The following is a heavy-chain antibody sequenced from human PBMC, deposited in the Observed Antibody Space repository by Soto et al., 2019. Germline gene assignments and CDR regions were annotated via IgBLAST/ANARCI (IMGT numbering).Heavy chain of an antibody. Sequence: GGSLRLSCETSGFSFSVYGMHWVRQAPGKGLEWVAVIWYDAGKQFYAASVEGRFTISRDNSKAILYLQMNSLRAEDTAVYYCAAWAEGATEVHWGQGTLVTVSS. D-gene: IGHD2-15*01. J-gene: IGHJ4*02. CDR1: GFSFSVYG. CDR3: AAWAEGATEVH. V-gene: IGHV3-33*01. CDR2: IWYDAGKQ.